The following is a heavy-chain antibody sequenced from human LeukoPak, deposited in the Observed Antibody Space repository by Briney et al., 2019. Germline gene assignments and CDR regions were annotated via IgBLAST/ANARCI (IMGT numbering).Heavy chain of an antibody. CDR2: IYSGGST. Sequence: GGSLRLSCAASGFTVSSNYMSWVRQAPGKGLEWVSVIYSGGSTYYADSVKGRFTISRDNSKNTLYLQMNSLRAEDTAVYYCARVLYGKWYYFDYWGQGTLVTVFS. CDR1: GFTVSSNY. CDR3: ARVLYGKWYYFDY. D-gene: IGHD3-10*01. V-gene: IGHV3-53*01. J-gene: IGHJ4*02.